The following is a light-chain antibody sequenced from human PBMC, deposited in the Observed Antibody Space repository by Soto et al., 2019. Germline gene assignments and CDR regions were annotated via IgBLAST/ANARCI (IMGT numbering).Light chain of an antibody. CDR2: GAS. J-gene: IGKJ3*01. CDR3: QQYGSSRGFT. V-gene: IGKV3-20*01. CDR1: QSVSSSY. Sequence: EIVLTQSPGTLSLSPGERATLSCRASQSVSSSYLAWYQQKPGQAPRLLIYGASGRATGTPDRFSGSGSGTDFTLTISRLEPEDFAVYYCQQYGSSRGFTFGPGTKGDIK.